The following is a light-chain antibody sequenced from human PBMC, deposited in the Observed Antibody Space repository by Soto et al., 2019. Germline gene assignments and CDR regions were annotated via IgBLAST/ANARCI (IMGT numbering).Light chain of an antibody. V-gene: IGKV3D-15*01. CDR3: QYYIGWPLT. Sequence: EIVMTQSPATLSVSPGERATLSCRASQSVSNNLAWYQQKPGQAPRLLIYFASTRATGIPARFSGSGSGTQFTLTITSRPSEDVAVYYYQYYIGWPLTFGGGTKVETK. J-gene: IGKJ4*02. CDR1: QSVSNN. CDR2: FAS.